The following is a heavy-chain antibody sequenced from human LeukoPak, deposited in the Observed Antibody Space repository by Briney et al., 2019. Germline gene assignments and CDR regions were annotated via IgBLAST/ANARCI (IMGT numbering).Heavy chain of an antibody. Sequence: SGGSLRLSCAASGFTFGDYAMHWVRQAPGKGLEWVSGISWNSDSIGYAGSVKGRFIISRDNAKNSLYLQMNSLRSEDTAVYYCARDAGITMIVDWGQGTLVTVSS. J-gene: IGHJ4*02. CDR2: ISWNSDSI. D-gene: IGHD3-22*01. V-gene: IGHV3-9*01. CDR1: GFTFGDYA. CDR3: ARDAGITMIVD.